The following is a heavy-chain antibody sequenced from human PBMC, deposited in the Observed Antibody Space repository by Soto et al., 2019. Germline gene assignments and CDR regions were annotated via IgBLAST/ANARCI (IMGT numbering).Heavy chain of an antibody. J-gene: IGHJ4*02. V-gene: IGHV3-23*01. CDR2: ISGSGGST. Sequence: VGSLRLSCAASGFTFSSDAMSWFRQAPLKGLEWVSAISGSGGSTYYADSVKGRFTISRDNSKNTLYLQMNSLRAEDTAVYYYAKDPYYYDSSGYYSQFDYWGQATLVTVSS. CDR3: AKDPYYYDSSGYYSQFDY. CDR1: GFTFSSDA. D-gene: IGHD3-22*01.